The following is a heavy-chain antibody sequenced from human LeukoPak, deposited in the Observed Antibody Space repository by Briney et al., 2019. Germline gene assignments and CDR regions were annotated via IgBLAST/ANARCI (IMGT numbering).Heavy chain of an antibody. D-gene: IGHD3-9*01. V-gene: IGHV1-8*01. CDR2: MNPNSGNT. Sequence: GASVKVSCKASGYTFTSYDINWVRQATGQGLEWMGWMNPNSGNTGYAQKFQGRVTMTRNTSISTAYMELSSLRSEDTAVYYCARGSDVLRYFDWLPLANNYYYYYMDVWGKGTTVTISS. CDR1: GYTFTSYD. CDR3: ARGSDVLRYFDWLPLANNYYYYYMDV. J-gene: IGHJ6*03.